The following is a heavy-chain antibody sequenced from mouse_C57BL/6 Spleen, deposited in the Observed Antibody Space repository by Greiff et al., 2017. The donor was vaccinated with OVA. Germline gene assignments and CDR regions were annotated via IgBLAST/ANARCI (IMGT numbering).Heavy chain of an antibody. CDR1: GYAFTNYL. D-gene: IGHD2-4*01. V-gene: IGHV1-54*01. CDR2: INPGSGGT. Sequence: QVQLQQSGAELVRPGTSVKVSCKASGYAFTNYLIEWVKQRPGQGLEWIGVINPGSGGTNYNEKFKGKATLTADKSSSTAYMQLSSLTSEDSAVYFCARSPTGYDYDGRYFDVWGTGTTVTVSS. J-gene: IGHJ1*03. CDR3: ARSPTGYDYDGRYFDV.